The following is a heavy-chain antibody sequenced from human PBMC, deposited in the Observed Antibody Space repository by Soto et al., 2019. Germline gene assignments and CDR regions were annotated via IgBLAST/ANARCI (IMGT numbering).Heavy chain of an antibody. CDR1: GFTFSTYG. D-gene: IGHD3-10*01. V-gene: IGHV3-30*18. CDR3: AKDELWFGESTSPDY. CDR2: ISYDGSNK. Sequence: PGGSLRLSCAASGFTFSTYGMHLVSQAPGKGLEWVAVISYDGSNKYYSDSVKGRFTISRDNSENTLFLQMNSLRAEDTAVYYCAKDELWFGESTSPDYWGQGTLVTVSS. J-gene: IGHJ4*02.